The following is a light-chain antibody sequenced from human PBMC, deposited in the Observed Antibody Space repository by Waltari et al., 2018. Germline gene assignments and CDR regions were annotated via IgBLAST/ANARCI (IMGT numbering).Light chain of an antibody. CDR2: DVT. Sequence: QSALTQPASVSGSPGQSITFSSTGTSSDLGTYDYVSWYQQHPGKAPKLMIYDVTKRPSGVSDRFSGYKSGNTASLTISGLQAEDEADYYCSSYTTSSTVVFGGGTKVTVL. V-gene: IGLV2-14*03. CDR1: SSDLGTYDY. CDR3: SSYTTSSTVV. J-gene: IGLJ2*01.